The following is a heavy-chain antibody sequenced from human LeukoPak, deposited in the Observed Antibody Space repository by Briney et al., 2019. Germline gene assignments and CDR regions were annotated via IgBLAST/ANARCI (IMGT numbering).Heavy chain of an antibody. D-gene: IGHD1-26*01. Sequence: ASVKVSCKASGYTFISYGIGWVRQAPGQGLEWMGWISAYNGNTNYAQKFQGRVTMTTDTSTSTAYMELRSLRSDDTAVYYCARDSSLGGSYQRWFDYWGQGTLVTVSS. CDR2: ISAYNGNT. CDR1: GYTFISYG. J-gene: IGHJ4*02. V-gene: IGHV1-18*01. CDR3: ARDSSLGGSYQRWFDY.